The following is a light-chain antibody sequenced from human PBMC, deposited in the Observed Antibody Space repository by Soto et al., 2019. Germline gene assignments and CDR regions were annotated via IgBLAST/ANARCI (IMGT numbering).Light chain of an antibody. CDR3: QQYYSIQYT. CDR1: QSVLYSSNNKNY. CDR2: WAS. J-gene: IGKJ2*01. V-gene: IGKV4-1*01. Sequence: DIVMTQSPDSLAVSLGERATINCKSSQSVLYSSNNKNYLAWYQQKPGQPPKLLIYWASTRESGVPDRFSGSGYGTDFTLTISSLQAEDVAVYYCQQYYSIQYTFGLGTKLEIK.